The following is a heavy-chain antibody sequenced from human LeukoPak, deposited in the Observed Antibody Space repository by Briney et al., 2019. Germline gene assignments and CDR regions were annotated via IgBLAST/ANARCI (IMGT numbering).Heavy chain of an antibody. CDR3: ARDWHHSSGCLDY. V-gene: IGHV3-33*01. CDR1: GFTFSRSG. J-gene: IGHJ4*02. D-gene: IGHD6-19*01. CDR2: IWYDGSHE. Sequence: GGSLRLSCAASGFTFSRSGMHWVRQAPGKGLEWVSVIWYDGSHEDYADSVKGRFTISRDNSKNTLFMQMNSLRAEDTAVYYCARDWHHSSGCLDYWGQGTLVTVSS.